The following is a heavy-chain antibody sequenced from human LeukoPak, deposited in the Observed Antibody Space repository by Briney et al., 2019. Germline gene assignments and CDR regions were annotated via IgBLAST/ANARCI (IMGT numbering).Heavy chain of an antibody. CDR2: TYDSGRT. V-gene: IGHV4-39*01. D-gene: IGHD6-19*01. Sequence: SETLSLTCPASGVSISSCSYYWGWIRQPPGKGLEWTGNTYDSGRTYYDPALKSRVTICVDTSKNQFSLKLSSVTAADTAVYYCASSLAVAGTSQIDYGGQGTLVTVSS. J-gene: IGHJ4*02. CDR3: ASSLAVAGTSQIDY. CDR1: GVSISSCSYY.